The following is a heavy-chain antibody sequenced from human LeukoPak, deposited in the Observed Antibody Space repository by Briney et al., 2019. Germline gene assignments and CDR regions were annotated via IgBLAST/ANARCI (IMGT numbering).Heavy chain of an antibody. D-gene: IGHD3-10*01. Sequence: PGGSLRLSCAASGFTFSSYGMHWVRQAPGKGLEWVAVIWYDGSNKYYADFVMGRFTISRDNSKNTLYLQMNSLRAEDTAVYYCARGHYYGSLQILDAFDIWGQGTMVTVSS. CDR1: GFTFSSYG. J-gene: IGHJ3*02. CDR2: IWYDGSNK. V-gene: IGHV3-33*01. CDR3: ARGHYYGSLQILDAFDI.